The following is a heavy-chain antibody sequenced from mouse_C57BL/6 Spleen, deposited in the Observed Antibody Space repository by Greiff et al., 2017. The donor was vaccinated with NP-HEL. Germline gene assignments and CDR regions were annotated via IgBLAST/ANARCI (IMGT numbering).Heavy chain of an antibody. CDR2: IYPGDGDT. J-gene: IGHJ3*01. CDR3: ARSNDYGSSYGFAY. D-gene: IGHD1-1*01. CDR1: GYAFSSYW. Sequence: QVQLQQSGAELVKPGASVKISCKASGYAFSSYWMNWVKQRPGKGLERIGQIYPGDGDTNYNGKFKGKATLTADKSSSTAYMQLSSLPSEDSAVYFCARSNDYGSSYGFAYWGQGTLVTVSA. V-gene: IGHV1-80*01.